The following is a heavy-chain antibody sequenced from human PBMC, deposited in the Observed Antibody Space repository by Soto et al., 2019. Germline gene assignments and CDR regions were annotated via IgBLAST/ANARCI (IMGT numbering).Heavy chain of an antibody. V-gene: IGHV1-18*04. D-gene: IGHD2-15*01. J-gene: IGHJ6*02. CDR1: GYTFTSYG. Sequence: QVQLVQSGGEVTKPGASVKVSCKSSGYTFTSYGVSWVRQAPGQGLQWLGWISVYTGNTKHAQKFQDRVTLTTEASTSTAAMDLGKMRSYDTAVYYCASDRCTTVSCYTHHFDVWCQGATVTV. CDR2: ISVYTGNT. CDR3: ASDRCTTVSCYTHHFDV.